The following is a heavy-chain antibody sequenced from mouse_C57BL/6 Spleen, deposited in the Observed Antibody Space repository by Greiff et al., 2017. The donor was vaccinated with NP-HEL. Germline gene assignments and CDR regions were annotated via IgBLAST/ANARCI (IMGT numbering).Heavy chain of an antibody. CDR2: INPTTGGT. D-gene: IGHD2-2*01. V-gene: IGHV1-26*01. J-gene: IGHJ2*01. CDR1: GYTFTDSY. CDR3: ARGGYDDGGALDY. Sequence: VQLQQSGPELVTPGASVQLSCKASGYTFTDSYMNWVQQRPGTSLEWIGDINPTTGGTSYNQKFKGKATLTVDKSSSTAYMELRSLTSEDAAVYYCARGGYDDGGALDYWGQGTTLTVSS.